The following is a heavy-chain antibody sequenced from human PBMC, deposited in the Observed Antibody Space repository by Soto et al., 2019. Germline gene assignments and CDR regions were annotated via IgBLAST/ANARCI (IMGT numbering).Heavy chain of an antibody. V-gene: IGHV3-15*01. CDR3: TTGRYTFGLDS. CDR1: GITFSDAW. CDR2: VKSIADAGTT. D-gene: IGHD3-16*01. J-gene: IGHJ4*02. Sequence: GGSLRLSCPASGITFSDAWMTWVRQVPGKGLEWVGRVKSIADAGTTTYAAPVKGRFSISRDDSKSTLFLQMNSLKIEDTAVYYCTTGRYTFGLDSWGQGILVTVSS.